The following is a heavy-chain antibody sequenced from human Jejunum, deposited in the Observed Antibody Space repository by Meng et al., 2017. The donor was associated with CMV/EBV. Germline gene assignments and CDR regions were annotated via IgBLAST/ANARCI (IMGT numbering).Heavy chain of an antibody. D-gene: IGHD2-21*02. V-gene: IGHV4-39*01. CDR3: ARRAMTASPYYYDS. Sequence: AGDAISRRASYWDWIRQTPGRGLKWITTIHYTETTYYNPSLKSRLTTSVDTSKNQFSLRLSSVTAADTAVYYCARRAMTASPYYYDSWGQGVLVTVSS. J-gene: IGHJ4*02. CDR2: IHYTETT. CDR1: GDAISRRASY.